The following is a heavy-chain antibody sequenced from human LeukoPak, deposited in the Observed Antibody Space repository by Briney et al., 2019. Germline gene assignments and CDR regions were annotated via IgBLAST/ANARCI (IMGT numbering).Heavy chain of an antibody. CDR1: GFTFSSYS. Sequence: GGSLRLSCAASGFTFSSYSMNWVRQAPGKGLEWVSYISSSSSTIYYADSVKGRFTISRDNAKNSLYLQMNSLRDEDTAVYYCAREATIFGVDNYYYYYYGMDVWGQGTTVTVSS. CDR2: ISSSSSTI. V-gene: IGHV3-48*02. CDR3: AREATIFGVDNYYYYYYGMDV. D-gene: IGHD3-3*01. J-gene: IGHJ6*02.